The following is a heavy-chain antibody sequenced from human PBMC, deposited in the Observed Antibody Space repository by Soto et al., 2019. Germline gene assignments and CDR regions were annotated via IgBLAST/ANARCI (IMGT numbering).Heavy chain of an antibody. V-gene: IGHV1-69*13. D-gene: IGHD3-3*01. CDR2: IIPIFGTA. Sequence: SVKVSCKASGGTFSSYAISWVRQAPGQGLEWMGGIIPIFGTANYAQKFQGRVTITADESTSTAYMELSSLRSEDTAVYCCASNGVAIFGVVNWFDPWGQGTLVTVSS. CDR3: ASNGVAIFGVVNWFDP. J-gene: IGHJ5*02. CDR1: GGTFSSYA.